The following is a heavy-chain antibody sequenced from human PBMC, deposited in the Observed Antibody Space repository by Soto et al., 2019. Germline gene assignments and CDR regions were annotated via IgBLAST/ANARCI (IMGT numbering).Heavy chain of an antibody. CDR2: ISYDGSNK. CDR3: AKDTVVVVAATPGLSNYFDY. J-gene: IGHJ4*02. D-gene: IGHD2-15*01. V-gene: IGHV3-30*18. CDR1: GFTFSSYG. Sequence: LRLSCAASGFTFSSYGMHWVRQAPGKGLERVAVISYDGSNKYYADSVKGRFTISRDNSKNTLYLQMNSLRAEDTAVYYCAKDTVVVVAATPGLSNYFDYWGQGTLVTVSS.